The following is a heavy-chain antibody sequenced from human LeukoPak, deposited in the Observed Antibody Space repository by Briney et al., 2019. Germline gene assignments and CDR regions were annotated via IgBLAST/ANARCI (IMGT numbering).Heavy chain of an antibody. D-gene: IGHD3-3*01. CDR1: GGSISSGSYY. J-gene: IGHJ6*03. Sequence: SETLSLTCTVSGGSISSGSYYWSWIRLPAGKGLEWIGRIYTSGSTNYNPSLKSRVTISVDTSKNQFSLKLSSVTAADTAVYYCARERFLEWYGFPEHYYYYYMDVWGKGTTVTVSS. V-gene: IGHV4-61*02. CDR3: ARERFLEWYGFPEHYYYYYMDV. CDR2: IYTSGST.